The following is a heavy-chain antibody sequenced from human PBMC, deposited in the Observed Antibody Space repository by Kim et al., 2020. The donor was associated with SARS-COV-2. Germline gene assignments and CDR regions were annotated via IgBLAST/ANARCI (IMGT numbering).Heavy chain of an antibody. CDR1: GFTFDDYA. CDR2: ISWNSGSI. J-gene: IGHJ6*02. V-gene: IGHV3-9*01. Sequence: GGSLRLSCAASGFTFDDYAMHWVRQAPGKGLEWVSGISWNSGSIGYADSVKGRFTISRDNAKNSLYLRMNSLRAEDTALYYCAKDQGVRTGTTLRYYYGMDVWGQGTTVTVSS. CDR3: AKDQGVRTGTTLRYYYGMDV. D-gene: IGHD1-7*01.